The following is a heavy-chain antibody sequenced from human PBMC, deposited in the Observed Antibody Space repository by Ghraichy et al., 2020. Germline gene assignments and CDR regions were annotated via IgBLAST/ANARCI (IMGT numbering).Heavy chain of an antibody. CDR1: GFTFNNYA. CDR2: ISGDGKNT. V-gene: IGHV3-23*01. CDR3: ATDVGPGAFFGS. D-gene: IGHD1-26*01. Sequence: GGSLRLSCAASGFTFNNYAMAWVRQAPGTGLEWVSTISGDGKNTHYADSVKGRFSISRDGSKNTLYLQMNSLRAEDTAAYHCATDVGPGAFFGSWGQGTLVTVSS. J-gene: IGHJ4*02.